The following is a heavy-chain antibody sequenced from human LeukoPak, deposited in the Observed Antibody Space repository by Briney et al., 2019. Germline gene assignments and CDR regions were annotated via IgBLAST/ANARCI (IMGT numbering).Heavy chain of an antibody. D-gene: IGHD6-13*01. J-gene: IGHJ4*02. Sequence: GGSLRLSCAASGFTFDDYAMHWVRQAPGKGLEWVSGISWNSGSIGYADSVKGRFTISRDNAKNSLYLQMNSLRAEDTALYYCAKDVSSWYQFDYWGQGTLVTVSS. CDR2: ISWNSGSI. CDR3: AKDVSSWYQFDY. CDR1: GFTFDDYA. V-gene: IGHV3-9*01.